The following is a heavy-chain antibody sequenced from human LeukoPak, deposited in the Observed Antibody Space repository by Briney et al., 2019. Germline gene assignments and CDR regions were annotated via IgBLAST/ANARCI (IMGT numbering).Heavy chain of an antibody. CDR2: MWYDGSNK. CDR1: GFTFSSYG. Sequence: GGSLRLSCAASGFTFSSYGMHWVRQAPGKGLEWVAVMWYDGSNKYYADSVKGRFTISRDNSKNTLYLQMNSLRAEDTAVYYCARQQDYGDYRFDYWGQGTLVTVSS. D-gene: IGHD4-17*01. J-gene: IGHJ4*02. V-gene: IGHV3-33*01. CDR3: ARQQDYGDYRFDY.